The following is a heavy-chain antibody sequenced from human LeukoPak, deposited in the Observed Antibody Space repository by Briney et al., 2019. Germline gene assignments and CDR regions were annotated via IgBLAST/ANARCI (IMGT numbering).Heavy chain of an antibody. CDR2: INPNSGGT. Sequence: ASVKVSCKASGYTFTGYYMHWVRQAPGQGLEWMGWINPNSGGTNYAQKFQGRVTITRNTSISTAYMELSGLRSEDTAVYYCARGRSTGYPYYFEYWGQGTLVTVSS. J-gene: IGHJ4*02. CDR3: ARGRSTGYPYYFEY. V-gene: IGHV1-2*02. D-gene: IGHD5-12*01. CDR1: GYTFTGYY.